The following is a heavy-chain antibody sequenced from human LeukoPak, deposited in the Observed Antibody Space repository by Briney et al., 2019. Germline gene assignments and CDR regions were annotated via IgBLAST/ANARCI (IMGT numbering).Heavy chain of an antibody. CDR1: GFTFDDYA. V-gene: IGHV3-9*03. CDR2: ISWNSGSI. D-gene: IGHD6-6*01. J-gene: IGHJ3*02. Sequence: GGSLRLSRAASGFTFDDYAMHWVRQAPGKGLEWVSGISWNSGSIGYADSVKGRFTISRDNAKNSLYLQMNSLRAEDMALYYCAKCGSSSGDDAFDIWGQGTMVTVSS. CDR3: AKCGSSSGDDAFDI.